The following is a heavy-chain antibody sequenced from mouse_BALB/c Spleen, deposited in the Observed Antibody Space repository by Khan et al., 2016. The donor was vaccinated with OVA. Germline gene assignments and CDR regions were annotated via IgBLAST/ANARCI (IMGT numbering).Heavy chain of an antibody. CDR3: TIHGYVAWFTY. CDR2: IDPFSGGT. D-gene: IGHD2-2*01. CDR1: GYSFTSYY. J-gene: IGHJ3*01. Sequence: EVQLQQSGPDLMKPGASLKISCKASGYSFTSYYIHWVVQGHGKSLEWIGYIDPFSGGTTYNQKFKGKATLTVDKSSSTAYIHLSNLTSEDSAVYYCTIHGYVAWFTYWGQGTLVTVSA. V-gene: IGHV1S135*01.